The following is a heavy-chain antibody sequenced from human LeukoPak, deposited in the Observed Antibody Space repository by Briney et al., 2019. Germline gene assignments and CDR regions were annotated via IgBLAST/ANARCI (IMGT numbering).Heavy chain of an antibody. V-gene: IGHV1-18*01. Sequence: GASVKVSCKASGYTFTSYGISWVRQAPGQGLEWMGWISAYNGNTNYAQKLQGRVTMTTDTSTSTAYMELRSLRSDDTAVYYCARALNRQGSYSSSRAFDIWGQGTMVTVSS. J-gene: IGHJ3*02. CDR1: GYTFTSYG. CDR2: ISAYNGNT. D-gene: IGHD3-10*01. CDR3: ARALNRQGSYSSSRAFDI.